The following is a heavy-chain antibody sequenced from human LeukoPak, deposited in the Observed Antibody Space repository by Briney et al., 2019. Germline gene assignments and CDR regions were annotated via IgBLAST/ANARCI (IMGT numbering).Heavy chain of an antibody. J-gene: IGHJ4*02. CDR2: ISSSGNTM. V-gene: IGHV3-48*03. D-gene: IGHD3-3*01. CDR1: GFTFSSYE. CDR3: ARYFSATNYFDY. Sequence: PGGSLRLSCAASGFTFSSYEMNWVRQAPGKGLEWVSCISSSGNTMYYADSVKGRFTISRDNAKDSLYLQMDSLRAEDTAVYYCARYFSATNYFDYWGQGTLVTVSS.